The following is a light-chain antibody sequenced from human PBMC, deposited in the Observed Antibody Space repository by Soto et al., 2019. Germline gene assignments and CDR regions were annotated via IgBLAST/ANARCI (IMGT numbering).Light chain of an antibody. CDR1: PGISHH. CDR2: AAS. J-gene: IGKJ1*01. CDR3: QHYGRAPAPWT. V-gene: IGKV1-27*01. Sequence: DIQMPQSPSSLSASAGERVTISCRTRPGISHHLAWYQQKPGKVPKLLIYAASSLRSGVPSRFTASACGRDFSLTISSLQPEDVATYYCQHYGRAPAPWTFGQGPRWRS.